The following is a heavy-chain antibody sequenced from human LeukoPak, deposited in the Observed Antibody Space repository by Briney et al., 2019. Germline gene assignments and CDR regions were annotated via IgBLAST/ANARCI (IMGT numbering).Heavy chain of an antibody. CDR1: GYSISSGYY. D-gene: IGHD3-16*02. V-gene: IGHV4-38-2*02. J-gene: IGHJ4*02. CDR2: IYHSGST. CDR3: ARVGITFGGVIVHACDY. Sequence: SETLSLTCTVSGYSISSGYYWGWIRQPPGKGLEWIGSIYHSGSTYYNPSLKSRVTISVDTSKNQFSLTLSSVTAPDTAVYYCARVGITFGGVIVHACDYWGQGTLVTVSS.